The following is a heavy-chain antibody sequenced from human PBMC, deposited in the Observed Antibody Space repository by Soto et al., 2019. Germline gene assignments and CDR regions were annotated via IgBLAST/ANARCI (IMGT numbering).Heavy chain of an antibody. J-gene: IGHJ4*02. CDR1: GGSLSGYH. V-gene: IGHV4-34*01. Sequence: SETLSLTCAVYGGSLSGYHYTWIRQSPGKGLEWIGEVHHDGGINYNPSLASRVTISAVSSKNQFSLRLRSATAADTAVYYCSRGYGAQWPTSDYWGQGTLVTVSS. CDR2: VHHDGGI. D-gene: IGHD4-17*01. CDR3: SRGYGAQWPTSDY.